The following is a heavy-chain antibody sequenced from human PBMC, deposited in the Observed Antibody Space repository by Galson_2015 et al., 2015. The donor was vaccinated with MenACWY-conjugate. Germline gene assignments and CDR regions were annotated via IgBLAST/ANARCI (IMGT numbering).Heavy chain of an antibody. J-gene: IGHJ4*02. CDR3: TTEYYYDSSGYLRDY. CDR2: IKSKTDGGTT. CDR1: GFTFSNAW. V-gene: IGHV3-15*07. D-gene: IGHD3-22*01. Sequence: SLRLSCAASGFTFSNAWMNWVRQAPGKGLEWVGRIKSKTDGGTTDYAAPVKGRFTISRDDSKNTLYLQMNSLKTEDTAVYYCTTEYYYDSSGYLRDYWGQGTLVTVSS.